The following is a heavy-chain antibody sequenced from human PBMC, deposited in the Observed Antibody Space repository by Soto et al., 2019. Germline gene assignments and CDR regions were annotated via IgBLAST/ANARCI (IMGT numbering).Heavy chain of an antibody. Sequence: QVQVVQSGAEVKKPGASVKVSCKVSGYTFTDLSVHWVRQAPGKGLEWMGGFDPEEDETIYAQKFKGRVAMTEDTSTDRAYMELISLRSDDTAMYYCATGGGFGKWGHTSLFSYGMDVWGQGTAVNVSS. V-gene: IGHV1-24*01. CDR2: FDPEEDET. J-gene: IGHJ6*02. CDR3: ATGGGFGKWGHTSLFSYGMDV. D-gene: IGHD3-10*01. CDR1: GYTFTDLS.